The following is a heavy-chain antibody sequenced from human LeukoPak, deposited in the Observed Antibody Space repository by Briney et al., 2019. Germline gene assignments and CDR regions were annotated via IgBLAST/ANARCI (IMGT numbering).Heavy chain of an antibody. CDR3: AKIPQVATYTVPNFDF. Sequence: GGSLRLSCAASGLTFRNYWMSWVRQAPGKGLEWVSSIRSSTTYVYYADSVKGRFTISRDNAKNSLYLQMNSLRAEDTAVYYCAKIPQVATYTVPNFDFWGQGTLVTVSS. CDR2: IRSSTTYV. J-gene: IGHJ4*02. V-gene: IGHV3-21*04. D-gene: IGHD3-16*01. CDR1: GLTFRNYW.